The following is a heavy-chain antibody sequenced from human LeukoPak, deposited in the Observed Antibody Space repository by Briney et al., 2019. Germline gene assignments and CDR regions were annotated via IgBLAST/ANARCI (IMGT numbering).Heavy chain of an antibody. CDR1: GYTFTNYD. J-gene: IGHJ4*02. Sequence: GASVKVSCKASGYTFTNYDINWVRQATGQGLEWMGWMNPNSGNTGYAQKFQGRVTLTRDTSISTAYMELSSLTSEDTAVYYCARNAPRTGDFYYWGRGSLVTVSS. D-gene: IGHD7-27*01. V-gene: IGHV1-8*01. CDR2: MNPNSGNT. CDR3: ARNAPRTGDFYY.